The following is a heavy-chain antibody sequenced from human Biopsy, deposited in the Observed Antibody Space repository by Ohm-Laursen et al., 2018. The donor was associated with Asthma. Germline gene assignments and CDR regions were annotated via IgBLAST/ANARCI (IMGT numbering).Heavy chain of an antibody. J-gene: IGHJ4*02. CDR2: IRSKAYGGTT. V-gene: IGHV3-49*03. Sequence: RSLRLSCTASGFTFGDYAMSWFRQAPGKGLEWVGFIRSKAYGGTTEYAASVKGRFTISRDDSKSIAYPQMNSLRAEDTAVYYCAKESRRDGYNRRNYYFDYWGQGTLVTVSS. D-gene: IGHD5-24*01. CDR3: AKESRRDGYNRRNYYFDY. CDR1: GFTFGDYA.